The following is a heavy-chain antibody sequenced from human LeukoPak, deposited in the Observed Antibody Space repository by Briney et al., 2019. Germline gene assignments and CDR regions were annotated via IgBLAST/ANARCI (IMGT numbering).Heavy chain of an antibody. CDR1: GYTFTSYY. CDR3: ARDVTMDCSSTSCYEGYFDY. Sequence: ASVKVSCKASGYTFTSYYMHWVRQAPGQGLEWMGIINPSGGSTSYAQKFQGRVTMTRDTSTSTVYMELSSLRSEDTAVYYCARDVTMDCSSTSCYEGYFDYWGQGTLVTVSS. V-gene: IGHV1-46*01. D-gene: IGHD2-2*01. J-gene: IGHJ4*02. CDR2: INPSGGST.